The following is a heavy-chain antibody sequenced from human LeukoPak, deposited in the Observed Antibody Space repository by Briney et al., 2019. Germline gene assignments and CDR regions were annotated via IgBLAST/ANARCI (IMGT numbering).Heavy chain of an antibody. Sequence: GGSPRLSCAASGFTFSHYAMYWVRQAPGKGLEWVSFITPNADRTSYADSVEGRFTISRDNPRNTLYMQMNSLRDEDTALYYCAIMHGYYDGSGYWVQWGQGTLVTVSS. D-gene: IGHD3-22*01. V-gene: IGHV3-23*01. CDR1: GFTFSHYA. J-gene: IGHJ1*01. CDR2: ITPNADRT. CDR3: AIMHGYYDGSGYWVQ.